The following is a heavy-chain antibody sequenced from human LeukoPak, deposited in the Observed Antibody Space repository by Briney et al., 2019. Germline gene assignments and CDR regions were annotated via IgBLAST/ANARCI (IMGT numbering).Heavy chain of an antibody. Sequence: PSETLSLTCTVSGGSISSSSYYWGWIRQPPGKGLEWIGSIYYSGSTYYNPSLKSRVTISVDTSKNQFSLKLSSVTAADTAVYYCARLHRWSGSGGCWFDPWGQGTLVTVSS. CDR1: GGSISSSSYY. J-gene: IGHJ5*02. V-gene: IGHV4-39*01. CDR3: ARLHRWSGSGGCWFDP. D-gene: IGHD6-19*01. CDR2: IYYSGST.